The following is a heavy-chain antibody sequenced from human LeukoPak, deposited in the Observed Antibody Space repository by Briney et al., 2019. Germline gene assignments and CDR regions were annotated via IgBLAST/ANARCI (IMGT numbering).Heavy chain of an antibody. CDR1: GSTFSSYA. D-gene: IGHD3-10*01. J-gene: IGHJ4*02. V-gene: IGHV3-30-3*01. Sequence: GGSLRLSCAASGSTFSSYAMHWVRQAPGKGLEWVAVISYDGSNKYYADSVKGRFTISRDNSKNTLYLQMNSLRAEDTAVYYCARISLWFGEFAFDYWGQGTLVTVSS. CDR2: ISYDGSNK. CDR3: ARISLWFGEFAFDY.